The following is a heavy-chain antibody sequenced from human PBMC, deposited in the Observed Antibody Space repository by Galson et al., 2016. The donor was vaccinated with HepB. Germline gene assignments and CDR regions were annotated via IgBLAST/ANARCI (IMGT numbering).Heavy chain of an antibody. CDR1: GFSFYSFA. CDR2: ISDSGGNT. V-gene: IGHV3-23*01. CDR3: AKVPLGERKVTFGAVRRKKGITFFDH. D-gene: IGHD3-16*01. J-gene: IGHJ4*02. Sequence: SLRLSCAASGFSFYSFAMGWVRQAPGKGLEWVSGISDSGGNTWDADSVKGRFLISRDNSKNTLYLQLNRLRAEDTAVYYCAKVPLGERKVTFGAVRRKKGITFFDHWGQGTLVTVSS.